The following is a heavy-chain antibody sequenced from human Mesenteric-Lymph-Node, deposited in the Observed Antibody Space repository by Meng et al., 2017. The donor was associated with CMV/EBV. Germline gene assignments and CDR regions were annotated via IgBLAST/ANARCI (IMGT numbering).Heavy chain of an antibody. V-gene: IGHV1-8*01. Sequence: ASVKVSCKASGYTFTSYDINWVRQATGQGLEWMGWVHPNSGNTGYAQKFQGRVTMSSSTYINTAYMELSNLRSEDTAIYYCARGPPLVGATCDYWGQGTQVTSPQ. CDR2: VHPNSGNT. J-gene: IGHJ4*02. D-gene: IGHD1-26*01. CDR1: GYTFTSYD. CDR3: ARGPPLVGATCDY.